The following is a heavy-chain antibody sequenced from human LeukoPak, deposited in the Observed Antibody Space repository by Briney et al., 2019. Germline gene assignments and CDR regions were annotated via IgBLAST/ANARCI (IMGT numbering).Heavy chain of an antibody. J-gene: IGHJ4*02. D-gene: IGHD3-9*01. Sequence: GGSLRLSCAASGFTFSRYGMHWVRQAPGKGLEWVAFIRYDGSNKFYADSVRGRFTISRGNSKNTLYLQMNSLRAEDTALYYCAKAAYILTGYYHFDYWGQGTLVTVSS. V-gene: IGHV3-30*02. CDR2: IRYDGSNK. CDR1: GFTFSRYG. CDR3: AKAAYILTGYYHFDY.